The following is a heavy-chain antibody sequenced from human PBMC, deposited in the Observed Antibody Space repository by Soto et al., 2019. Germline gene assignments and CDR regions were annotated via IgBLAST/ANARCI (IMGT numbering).Heavy chain of an antibody. V-gene: IGHV3-30*18. CDR3: AKDTGYGDSPIDY. D-gene: IGHD4-17*01. J-gene: IGHJ4*02. Sequence: QVQLVESGGGVVQPGRSLRLSCAASGFTFSSYGMHWVRQAPGKGLEWVAVISYDGSNKYYADSVKGRFTISRDNSKNTLYLQMNSLRAEDTAVYYCAKDTGYGDSPIDYWGQGTLVTVSS. CDR1: GFTFSSYG. CDR2: ISYDGSNK.